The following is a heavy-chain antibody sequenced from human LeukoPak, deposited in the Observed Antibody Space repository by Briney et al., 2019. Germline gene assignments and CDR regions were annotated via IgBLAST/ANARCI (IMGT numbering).Heavy chain of an antibody. J-gene: IGHJ6*03. CDR1: GFTFSSYA. D-gene: IGHD3-3*01. CDR2: ISGSGGST. CDR3: AKGNDFWSGPYYYYYMDV. Sequence: PGGSLRLSCAASGFTFSSYAMSWVRQAPGKGLEWVSAISGSGGSTYYADSVKGRFTISRDNSKNTLYLQMNSLRAEDTAVYYCAKGNDFWSGPYYYYYMDVWGKGTTVTVSS. V-gene: IGHV3-23*01.